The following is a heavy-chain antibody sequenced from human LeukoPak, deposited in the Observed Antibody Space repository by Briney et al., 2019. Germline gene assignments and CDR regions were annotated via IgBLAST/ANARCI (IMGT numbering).Heavy chain of an antibody. Sequence: ASVRVSCKASGYTFTYYYMHWVRQAPGQGLEWMGWINPNSGGTNYAQKFQGRVTMTRDTSISTAYMELSRLRSDDTAVYYCASMEVLGLADQYYYNGVDVWGQGTTVIVSS. CDR3: ASMEVLGLADQYYYNGVDV. CDR2: INPNSGGT. V-gene: IGHV1-2*02. CDR1: GYTFTYYY. J-gene: IGHJ6*02. D-gene: IGHD3-16*01.